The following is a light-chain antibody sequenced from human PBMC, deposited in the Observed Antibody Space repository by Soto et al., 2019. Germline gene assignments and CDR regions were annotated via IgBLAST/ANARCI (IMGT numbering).Light chain of an antibody. Sequence: QMTPSSSTLSASQGDRVPISSRASQSVSIWLAWYQQKPGKAPKLLIYLASSLESGVPSRFSGSGSGTEFTLTISNLQPDDFATYYCQQSNTYSWTFAQG. V-gene: IGKV1-5*03. CDR1: QSVSIW. CDR2: LAS. J-gene: IGKJ1*01. CDR3: QQSNTYSWT.